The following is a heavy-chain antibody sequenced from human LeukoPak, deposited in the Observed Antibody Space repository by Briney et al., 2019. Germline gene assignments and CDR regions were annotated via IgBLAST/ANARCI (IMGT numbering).Heavy chain of an antibody. J-gene: IGHJ4*02. CDR1: GFTFSTYW. CDR3: AREKEKSGVFDY. D-gene: IGHD5-12*01. CDR2: INGDGSST. V-gene: IGHV3-74*01. Sequence: GGSLRLSCAASGFTFSTYWMHWVRQGRGKGLVWVSRINGDGSSTSYADSAKGRFTISRDNAKNTLYLQTNSLRAEDTAVYYCAREKEKSGVFDYWGQGTLVTVSS.